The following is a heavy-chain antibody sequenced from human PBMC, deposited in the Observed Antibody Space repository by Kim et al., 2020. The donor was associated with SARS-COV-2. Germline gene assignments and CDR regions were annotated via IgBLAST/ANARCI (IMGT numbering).Heavy chain of an antibody. V-gene: IGHV3-7*03. D-gene: IGHD6-19*01. Sequence: GGSLRLSCAASGFTYSSYWMTWVRQAPGKGLEWVANIKQDGSEKYYVDSVKGRFTISRDNAKNSLYLQMNSLRAEDTAVYYCARAVRSGWSKGYYFDYLGQGTLVTVSS. J-gene: IGHJ4*02. CDR1: GFTYSSYW. CDR2: IKQDGSEK. CDR3: ARAVRSGWSKGYYFDY.